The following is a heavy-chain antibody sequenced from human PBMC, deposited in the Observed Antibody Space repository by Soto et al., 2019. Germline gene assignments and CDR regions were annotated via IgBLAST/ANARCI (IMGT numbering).Heavy chain of an antibody. CDR2: ISGSGGST. J-gene: IGHJ6*02. V-gene: IGHV3-23*01. Sequence: GASLRLSYVASGFTFRRYPRSCVRQDPGKGLEWVSAISGSGGSTYYADSVKGRFTISRANSKNTLYLQMNRLRGEETAVYYCEKFVTIFVDYYYAMDVWGQGT. CDR3: EKFVTIFVDYYYAMDV. CDR1: GFTFRRYP. D-gene: IGHD3-3*01.